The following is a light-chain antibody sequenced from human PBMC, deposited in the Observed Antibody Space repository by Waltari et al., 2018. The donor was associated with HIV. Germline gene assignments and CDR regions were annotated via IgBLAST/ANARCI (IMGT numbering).Light chain of an antibody. CDR2: GAS. J-gene: IGKJ2*01. CDR3: QQYNTWPPRT. CDR1: QSVSSN. V-gene: IGKV3-15*01. Sequence: EIVMTQSPATLSVSPGERATLSCRASQSVSSNLAWYQQKPGQAPWLLIYGASTRATGIPARFSGSGSGTEFTLTISSLQSEDFAVYYCQQYNTWPPRTFGQGTKLEIK.